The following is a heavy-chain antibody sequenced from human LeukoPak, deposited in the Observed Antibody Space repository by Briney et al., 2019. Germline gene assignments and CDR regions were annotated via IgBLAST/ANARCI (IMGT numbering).Heavy chain of an antibody. Sequence: GASVKVSCKASGYTFTGYYMHWVRQAPGQGLEWMGGIIPIFGTANYAQKFQGRVTITADESTSTAYMELSSLRSEDTAVYYCARGWDRRGYTGGGDYFDYWGQGTLVTVSS. J-gene: IGHJ4*02. CDR2: IIPIFGTA. CDR3: ARGWDRRGYTGGGDYFDY. D-gene: IGHD2-15*01. V-gene: IGHV1-69*13. CDR1: GYTFTGYY.